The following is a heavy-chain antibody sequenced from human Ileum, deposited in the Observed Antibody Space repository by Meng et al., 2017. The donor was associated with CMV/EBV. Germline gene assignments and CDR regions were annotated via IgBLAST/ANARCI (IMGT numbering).Heavy chain of an antibody. CDR3: ARGPGGFGDFNFDY. Sequence: QVRLQASGPGLVMPSETLSLNCTVSGDSITSFYWSWIRQPAGKALEWIGRIYHGGSTNYNPSLKSRVTLSVDTSKNQFSMRLTSVTAADTAVYYCARGPGGFGDFNFDYWGQGTLVTVSS. V-gene: IGHV4-4*07. D-gene: IGHD3-16*01. CDR1: GDSITSFY. CDR2: IYHGGST. J-gene: IGHJ4*02.